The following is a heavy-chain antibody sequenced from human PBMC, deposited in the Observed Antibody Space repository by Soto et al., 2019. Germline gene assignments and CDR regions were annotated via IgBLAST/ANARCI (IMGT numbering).Heavy chain of an antibody. J-gene: IGHJ5*02. D-gene: IGHD4-4*01. Sequence: ASVKVSCKASGYTFTSYAMHWVRQAPGQRLEWMGWINAGNGNTKYSQKFQGRVTIARDTSASTAYMELSSLRSEDTAVYYCARGLATVTNNWFDPWGQGTLVTVSS. V-gene: IGHV1-3*01. CDR2: INAGNGNT. CDR3: ARGLATVTNNWFDP. CDR1: GYTFTSYA.